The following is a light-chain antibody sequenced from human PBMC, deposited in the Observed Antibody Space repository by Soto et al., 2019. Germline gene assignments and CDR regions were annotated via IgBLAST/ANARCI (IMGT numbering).Light chain of an antibody. Sequence: EIVMPQSPATLSVSPGERATLSFRASQSVSSNLAWYQQKPGQAPRLLIYGASTRATGIPARFSGSGSGKEFTLTISSLQSEDFAVYYCQQYNNWLRTFGQGTKVDIK. J-gene: IGKJ1*01. CDR3: QQYNNWLRT. CDR2: GAS. V-gene: IGKV3-15*01. CDR1: QSVSSN.